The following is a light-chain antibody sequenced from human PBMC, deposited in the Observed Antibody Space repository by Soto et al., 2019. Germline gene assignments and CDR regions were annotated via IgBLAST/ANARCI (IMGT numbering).Light chain of an antibody. J-gene: IGLJ3*02. CDR2: DVT. V-gene: IGLV2-14*03. CDR3: SSYVSSSTWV. Sequence: QSVLTQPASVSGSPGQSITISCTGTTSDVGGYNFVSWYQQFPGKAPKLMIYDVTNRPSGVSNRFSGSKSGNTASLTISGLQAEDEADYYCSSYVSSSTWVFGGGTKLTVL. CDR1: TSDVGGYNF.